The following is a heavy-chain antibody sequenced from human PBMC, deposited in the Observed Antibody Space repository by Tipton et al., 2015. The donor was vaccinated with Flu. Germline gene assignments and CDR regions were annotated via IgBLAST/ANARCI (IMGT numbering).Heavy chain of an antibody. CDR2: INPSGGST. CDR3: ARTSADCSSTSCFNNWFDP. V-gene: IGHV1-46*04. J-gene: IGHJ5*02. Sequence: QLVQSGAEVKKPGASVKVSCKASGYTFTSYYMHWVRQAPGQGLEWMGIINPSGGSTSYAQKLQGRVTITADESTSTAYMELSSLRSEDTAVYYCARTSADCSSTSCFNNWFDPWGQGTLVTVSS. D-gene: IGHD2-2*01. CDR1: GYTFTSYY.